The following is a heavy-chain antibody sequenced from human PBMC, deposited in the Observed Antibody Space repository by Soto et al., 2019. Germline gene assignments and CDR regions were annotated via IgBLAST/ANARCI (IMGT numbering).Heavy chain of an antibody. CDR1: GYTFSDFY. V-gene: IGHV3-11*01. J-gene: IGHJ4*02. CDR2: ISSGSTNI. D-gene: IGHD1-1*01. CDR3: ARDRNAAGSDY. Sequence: QVQLVESGGGLVKPGRSLRLSCAASGYTFSDFYMSWIRQAPGKGLEWISYISSGSTNIFYADSVKGRFTVSRDNAKNSVYLQMDSLRAEDTVVYYCARDRNAAGSDYWGQGTLVTVST.